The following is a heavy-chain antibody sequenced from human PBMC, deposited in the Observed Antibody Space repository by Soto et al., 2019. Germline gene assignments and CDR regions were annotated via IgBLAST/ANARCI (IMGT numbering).Heavy chain of an antibody. D-gene: IGHD3-3*01. CDR2: IYYSGST. Sequence: PSETLSLTCTVSGGSISSYYWRWIRQPPGKGLERIGYIYYSGSTNYNPSLKSRVTIPVDTSKNQFSLKLSSVTAADTAVYYCARHVGYDFWSGYWGADYYYYYMDVWGKGTTVTVSS. V-gene: IGHV4-59*08. CDR3: ARHVGYDFWSGYWGADYYYYYMDV. J-gene: IGHJ6*03. CDR1: GGSISSYY.